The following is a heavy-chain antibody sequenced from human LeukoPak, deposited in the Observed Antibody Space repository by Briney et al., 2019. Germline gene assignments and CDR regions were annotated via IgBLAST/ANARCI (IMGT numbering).Heavy chain of an antibody. D-gene: IGHD3-10*01. CDR1: GGTFSSYA. V-gene: IGHV1-69*06. Sequence: GASVKVSCKASGGTFSSYAISWVRQAPGRGLEWMGGIIPIFGTANYAQKFQGRVTITADKSTGTAYMELSSLRSEDTAVYYCARIYGMVRGLYHNWFDPWGQGTLVTVSS. J-gene: IGHJ5*02. CDR3: ARIYGMVRGLYHNWFDP. CDR2: IIPIFGTA.